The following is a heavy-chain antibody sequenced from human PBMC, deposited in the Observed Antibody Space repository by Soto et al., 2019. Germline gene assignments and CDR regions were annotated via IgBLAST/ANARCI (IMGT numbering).Heavy chain of an antibody. Sequence: LRLSCSASGFTFSSYAMHWVRQAPGKGLEWVAVISYDGSNKYYADSVNGRFTISRDNSKNTLYLQMNSLRAEDTAVYYCAREEYSYGYGTPFDYWGQGTLVTVSS. CDR2: ISYDGSNK. CDR3: AREEYSYGYGTPFDY. D-gene: IGHD5-18*01. CDR1: GFTFSSYA. J-gene: IGHJ4*02. V-gene: IGHV3-30-3*01.